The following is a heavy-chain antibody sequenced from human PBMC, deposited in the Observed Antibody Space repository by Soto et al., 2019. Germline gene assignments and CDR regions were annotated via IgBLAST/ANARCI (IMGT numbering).Heavy chain of an antibody. CDR1: GYTFTNYW. CDR2: IYPGDSDT. CDR3: ARHPPYCSSTSCYEWFDP. V-gene: IGHV5-51*01. J-gene: IGHJ5*02. D-gene: IGHD2-2*01. Sequence: PGESLKISCKGSGYTFTNYWIGWVRQMPGKGLEWMGIIYPGDSDTKYNPSFQGQVTISADKSITTTYLRWTSLKASDTAMYYCARHPPYCSSTSCYEWFDPWGQGTLVTVSS.